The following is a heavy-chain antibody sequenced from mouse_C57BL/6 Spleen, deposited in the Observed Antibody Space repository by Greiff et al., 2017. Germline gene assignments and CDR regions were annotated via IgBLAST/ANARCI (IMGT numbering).Heavy chain of an antibody. CDR1: GYNIKDYY. D-gene: IGHD1-1*01. CDR3: ARYYGSSEGYFDC. Sequence: EVQLQESGAELVKPGASVKLSCTASGYNIKDYYMNWVKQRTGQGLEWIGRIDPEDGETKYAPKFQGKATITADTSSNTAYLQLSSLTSEDPAVYYCARYYGSSEGYFDCWGKGTTLTVAS. J-gene: IGHJ2*01. CDR2: IDPEDGET. V-gene: IGHV14-2*01.